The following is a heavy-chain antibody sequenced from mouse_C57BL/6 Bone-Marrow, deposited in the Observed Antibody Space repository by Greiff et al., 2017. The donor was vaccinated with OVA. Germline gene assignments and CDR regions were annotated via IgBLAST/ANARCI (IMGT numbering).Heavy chain of an antibody. V-gene: IGHV5-4*03. J-gene: IGHJ2*01. CDR3: AREGSPFYFDY. Sequence: EVKLVESGGGLVKPGGSLKLSCAASGFTFSSYAMSWVRQTPEKRLEWVATISDGGSYTDYPDHVKGRFPISRDNAKNNRYLQMSQLKSEDTAMYYCAREGSPFYFDYWGQGTTLTVSS. CDR2: ISDGGSYT. CDR1: GFTFSSYA.